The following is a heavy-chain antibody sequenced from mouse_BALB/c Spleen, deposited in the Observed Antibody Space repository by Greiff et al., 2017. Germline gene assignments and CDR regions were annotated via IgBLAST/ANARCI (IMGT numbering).Heavy chain of an antibody. D-gene: IGHD1-1*01. CDR3: TRLYYGSEAWFAH. CDR2: IYPSDSYT. CDR1: GYTFTSYW. V-gene: IGHV1-69*02. J-gene: IGHJ3*01. Sequence: QVQLQQPGAELVRPGASVKLSCKASGYTFTSYWINWVKQRPGQGLEWIGNIYPSDSYTNYNQKFKDKATLTVDKSSSTAYMQLSSPTSEDSAVYYCTRLYYGSEAWFAHWGQGTLVTVSA.